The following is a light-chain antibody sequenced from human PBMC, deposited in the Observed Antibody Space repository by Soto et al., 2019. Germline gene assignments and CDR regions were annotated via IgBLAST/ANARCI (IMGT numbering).Light chain of an antibody. CDR3: QSYDSSLSGSYV. CDR2: SNN. V-gene: IGLV1-40*01. J-gene: IGLJ1*01. CDR1: SSNIGAGYD. Sequence: QSVLTQPPSVSGAPGQRVTISCTGSSSNIGAGYDVHWYQRLPGTAPKVLIYSNNNRPSGVPDRFSGSKSGTSASLAITGLQAEEEADYYCQSYDSSLSGSYVFGTGTKLTVL.